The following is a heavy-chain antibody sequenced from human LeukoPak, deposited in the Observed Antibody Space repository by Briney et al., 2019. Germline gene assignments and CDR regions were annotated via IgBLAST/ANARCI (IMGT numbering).Heavy chain of an antibody. CDR3: ARDYGSGSYGDH. J-gene: IGHJ4*02. CDR2: VNPNSGDT. Sequence: ASVKVSCKASGYTFTSYDINWVRQATGQGLEWMGWVNPNSGDTDYAQKFQGRVTMTRDTSISAAYMELSRLRSDDTAVYYCARDYGSGSYGDHWGQGTLVTVSS. D-gene: IGHD3-10*01. V-gene: IGHV1-2*02. CDR1: GYTFTSYD.